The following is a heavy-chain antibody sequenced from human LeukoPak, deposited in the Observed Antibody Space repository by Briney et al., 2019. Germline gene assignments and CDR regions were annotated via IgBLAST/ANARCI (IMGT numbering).Heavy chain of an antibody. D-gene: IGHD5-18*01. J-gene: IGHJ4*02. CDR2: IYSGGTT. CDR3: ARDQYSYAHAAH. CDR1: GFTVSSNY. V-gene: IGHV3-66*01. Sequence: GGSLRLSCAASGFTVSSNYMSWVRQAPGKGLEWVSVIYSGGTTYYADSVKGRFTISRDNSKNTLHLQMNSLRAEDTAVYYCARDQYSYAHAAHWGQGTLVTAYS.